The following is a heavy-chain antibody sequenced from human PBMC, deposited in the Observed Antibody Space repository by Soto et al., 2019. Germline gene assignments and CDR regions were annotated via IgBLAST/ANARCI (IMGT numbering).Heavy chain of an antibody. D-gene: IGHD6-19*01. J-gene: IGHJ6*02. V-gene: IGHV4-59*01. CDR1: GGSISSYY. CDR2: IYYSGST. CDR3: ARVVVAGGGYYGMDV. Sequence: PSETLSLTCTVSGGSISSYYWSWIRQPPGKGLEWIGYIYYSGSTNYNPSLKGRVTISVDTSKNQFSLKLSSVTAADTAVYYRARVVVAGGGYYGMDVWGQGTTVTVSS.